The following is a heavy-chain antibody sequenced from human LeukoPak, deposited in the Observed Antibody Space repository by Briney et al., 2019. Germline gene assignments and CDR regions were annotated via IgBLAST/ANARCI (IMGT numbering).Heavy chain of an antibody. CDR2: ISGSGGST. V-gene: IGHV3-23*01. Sequence: AISGSGGSTYYADSVKGRFTISRDNSKNTLYLQMNSLRAEDTAVYYCAKPRIAAAANPFGYWGQGTLVTVSS. J-gene: IGHJ4*02. D-gene: IGHD6-13*01. CDR3: AKPRIAAAANPFGY.